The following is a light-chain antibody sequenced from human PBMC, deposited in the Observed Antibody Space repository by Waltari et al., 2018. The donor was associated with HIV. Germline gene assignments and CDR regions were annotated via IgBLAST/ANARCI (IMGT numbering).Light chain of an antibody. Sequence: QSAPTQPASVSGSPGQSITISCTGTSSAIRHYQYVSWYQQSPGKAPKLMIYEVSNRPSGVSNRFSGSKSGNTASLTISGLQAEDEADYYCSSYISTTTLFGTGTKVTVL. CDR1: SSAIRHYQY. CDR2: EVS. J-gene: IGLJ1*01. V-gene: IGLV2-14*01. CDR3: SSYISTTTL.